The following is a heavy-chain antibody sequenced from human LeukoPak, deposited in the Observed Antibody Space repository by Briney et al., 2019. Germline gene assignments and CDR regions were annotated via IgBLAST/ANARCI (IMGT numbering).Heavy chain of an antibody. Sequence: SETLSLTCTVSGVSFSSYFWSWIRQPPGKGLEWIGYIYYSGSTHYNSSLKSRVTISLDTSRNQFSLKLSSVTAADTAVYYCARQLGDRLLFDYWGQGTLVTVSS. V-gene: IGHV4-59*01. J-gene: IGHJ4*02. CDR2: IYYSGST. D-gene: IGHD2-21*01. CDR3: ARQLGDRLLFDY. CDR1: GVSFSSYF.